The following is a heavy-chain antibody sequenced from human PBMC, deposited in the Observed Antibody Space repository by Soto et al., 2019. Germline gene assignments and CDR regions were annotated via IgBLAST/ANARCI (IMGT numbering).Heavy chain of an antibody. CDR2: ISYDGSNK. CDR3: ARGGEPIDY. CDR1: GFTFSSYA. J-gene: IGHJ4*02. V-gene: IGHV3-30-3*01. Sequence: PGGSLRLSCAAAGFTFSSYAMHWVRQAPGKGLEWVAVISYDGSNKYYADSVKGRFTISRDNSKNTLYLQMNSLRAEDTAVYYCARGGEPIDYWGQGTLVTVSS. D-gene: IGHD4-17*01.